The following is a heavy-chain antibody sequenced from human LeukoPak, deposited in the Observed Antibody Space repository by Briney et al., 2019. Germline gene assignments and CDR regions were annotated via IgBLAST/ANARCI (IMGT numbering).Heavy chain of an antibody. J-gene: IGHJ1*01. CDR2: INHSGST. CDR3: ARNSCGGDCYSTPAEYFQH. CDR1: GGSFSGYY. Sequence: SETLSLTCAVYGGSFSGYYWSWIRQPPGKGLEWIGEINHSGSTNYNPSLKSRVTISVDTSKNQFSLKLSSVTAADTAVYYCARNSCGGDCYSTPAEYFQHWGQGTLVTVSS. D-gene: IGHD2-21*02. V-gene: IGHV4-34*01.